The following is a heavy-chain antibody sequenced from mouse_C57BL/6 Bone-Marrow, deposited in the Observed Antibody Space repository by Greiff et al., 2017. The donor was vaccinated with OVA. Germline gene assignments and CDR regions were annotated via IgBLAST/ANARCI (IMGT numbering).Heavy chain of an antibody. D-gene: IGHD1-1*01. CDR1: GFTFSSYA. CDR3: ARGGYGSFFV. J-gene: IGHJ1*03. V-gene: IGHV5-4*03. Sequence: DVKLVESGGGLVKPGGSLKLSCSASGFTFSSYAMSWVRQTPDKRLEWVATISDGGSYTYYPDNVKCRFTISRDNAKNTLYLQMSHLKSEDTAMYYCARGGYGSFFVWGTGTTVTVSS. CDR2: ISDGGSYT.